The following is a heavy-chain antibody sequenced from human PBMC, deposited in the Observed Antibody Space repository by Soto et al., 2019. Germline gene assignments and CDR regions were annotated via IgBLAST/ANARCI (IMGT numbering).Heavy chain of an antibody. CDR1: GFTFSSYA. V-gene: IGHV3-23*01. CDR2: ISGSGGST. Sequence: PGGSLRLSCAASGFTFSSYAMSWVRQAPGKGLEWVSAISGSGGSTYYADSVKGRVTITRDTSASTSYMELSGLRSEDTAVYYCAKGNNYGDQSRGDAFDIWGQGTMVTVSS. D-gene: IGHD4-17*01. J-gene: IGHJ3*02. CDR3: AKGNNYGDQSRGDAFDI.